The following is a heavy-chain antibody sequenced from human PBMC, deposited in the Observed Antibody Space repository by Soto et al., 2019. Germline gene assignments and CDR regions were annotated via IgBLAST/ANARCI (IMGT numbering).Heavy chain of an antibody. CDR1: GGTFNKFA. V-gene: IGHV1-69*01. Sequence: VQLVQSGAEVKKTGSSVKVSCKASGGTFNKFAFSWVRQAPGQGFEWMGGIIPVFRSANYAQRFRGRITITADEYTSTVYLYLNDLRSDDTAVYYCAGRYCASDNCPLFYYFVDLWGLGTTVTVSS. J-gene: IGHJ6*02. CDR2: IIPVFRSA. D-gene: IGHD2-21*02. CDR3: AGRYCASDNCPLFYYFVDL.